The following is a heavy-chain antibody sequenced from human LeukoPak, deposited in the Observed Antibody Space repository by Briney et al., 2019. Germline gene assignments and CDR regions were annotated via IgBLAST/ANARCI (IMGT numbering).Heavy chain of an antibody. V-gene: IGHV3-30-3*01. Sequence: GGSLRLSCAASGFTFSSYATHWVRQAPGKGLEWVAVISYDGSNKYYADSVKGRFTISRDNSKNALYLQMNSLRAEDTAVYYCARDKAVDYWGQGTLVTVSS. CDR3: ARDKAVDY. CDR2: ISYDGSNK. J-gene: IGHJ4*02. CDR1: GFTFSSYA.